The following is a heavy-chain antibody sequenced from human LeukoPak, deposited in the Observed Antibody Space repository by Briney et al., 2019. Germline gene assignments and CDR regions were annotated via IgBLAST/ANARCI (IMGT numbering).Heavy chain of an antibody. CDR2: IIPIFGTA. Sequence: GASVKVSCKASGGTFSSYAISWVRQAPGQGLEWMGGIIPIFGTANYAQKFQGRVTITADESTSTAYMELSSPRSEDTAVYYCAREDSSGYYYGGGDYWGQGTLVTVSS. V-gene: IGHV1-69*01. CDR3: AREDSSGYYYGGGDY. D-gene: IGHD3-22*01. J-gene: IGHJ4*02. CDR1: GGTFSSYA.